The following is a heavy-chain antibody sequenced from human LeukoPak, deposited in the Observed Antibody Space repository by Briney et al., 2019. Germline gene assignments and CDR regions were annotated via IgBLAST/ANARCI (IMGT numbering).Heavy chain of an antibody. D-gene: IGHD3-9*01. Sequence: ASVKVSCKASGYTFTGYYMHWVRQAPGQGLEWMGRINPNSGGTNYAQKFQGRVTITRDTSISTAYMELSRLRSDDTAVYYCAREGYDILTGYYDYWGQGTLVTVPS. J-gene: IGHJ4*02. CDR3: AREGYDILTGYYDY. CDR1: GYTFTGYY. V-gene: IGHV1-2*06. CDR2: INPNSGGT.